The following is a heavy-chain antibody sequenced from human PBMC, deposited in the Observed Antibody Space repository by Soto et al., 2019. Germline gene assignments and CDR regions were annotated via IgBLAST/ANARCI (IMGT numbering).Heavy chain of an antibody. D-gene: IGHD2-2*01. J-gene: IGHJ6*02. CDR1: GFTFSSYA. CDR3: ARDVVVVVPASPRYGMDA. CDR2: ISYDGSNK. Sequence: GGSLRLSCAASGFTFSSYAMHWVRQAPGKGLEWVAVISYDGSNKYYADSVKGRFTISRDNSKNTLYLQMNSLRAEDTAVYYCARDVVVVVPASPRYGMDAWGQGTTVTVSS. V-gene: IGHV3-30-3*01.